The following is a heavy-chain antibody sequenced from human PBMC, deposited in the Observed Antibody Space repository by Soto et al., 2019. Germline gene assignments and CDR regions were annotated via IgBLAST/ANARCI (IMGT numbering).Heavy chain of an antibody. J-gene: IGHJ6*02. V-gene: IGHV3-9*01. CDR3: ARDQRGYDILTGYYGPYYYYGMDV. D-gene: IGHD3-9*01. CDR1: GFTFDDYA. CDR2: ISWNSGSI. Sequence: GGSLRLSCAASGFTFDDYAMHWVRQAPGKGLEWVSGISWNSGSIGYADSVKGRFTISRDNAKNSLYLQMNSLRAEDTAVYYCARDQRGYDILTGYYGPYYYYGMDVWGQGTTVTVSS.